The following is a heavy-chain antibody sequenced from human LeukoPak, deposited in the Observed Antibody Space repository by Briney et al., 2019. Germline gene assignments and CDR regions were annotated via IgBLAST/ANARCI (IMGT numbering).Heavy chain of an antibody. CDR3: ARRPRSYYDSSGYYY. Sequence: PSETLSLTCTVSGGSISSSFYYWGWIRQPPGKGLEWIGIIYHSGSTYYNPSLKSRVTISVDTSKNQFSLKLSSVTAADTAVYYCARRPRSYYDSSGYYYWGQGTLVTVSS. J-gene: IGHJ4*02. D-gene: IGHD3-22*01. CDR1: GGSISSSFYY. CDR2: IYHSGST. V-gene: IGHV4-39*01.